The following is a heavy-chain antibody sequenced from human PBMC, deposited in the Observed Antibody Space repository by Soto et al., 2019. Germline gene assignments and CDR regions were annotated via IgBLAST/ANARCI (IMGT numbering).Heavy chain of an antibody. J-gene: IGHJ4*02. CDR1: GYTFTSYG. D-gene: IGHD3-22*01. V-gene: IGHV1-18*04. Sequence: QVQLVQSGAEVKKPGASVKVSCKASGYTFTSYGISWVRQAPGQGLEWMGWISAYNGNTNYAQKLQGRVTMTTDTSTSTAYMELRSLRSDDTAVYYCARAPRTYYYDSSGYWGDYWGQGTLVTVSS. CDR3: ARAPRTYYYDSSGYWGDY. CDR2: ISAYNGNT.